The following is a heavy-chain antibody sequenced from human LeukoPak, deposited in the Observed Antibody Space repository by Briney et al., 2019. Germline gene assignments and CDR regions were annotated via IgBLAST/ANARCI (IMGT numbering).Heavy chain of an antibody. Sequence: PSETLSLTCTVSGGSISPYYWGWIRQPPGKGLEWIGYIYYSGTTNYNPSLKSRATISVDTSKNQFSLKVISVTAADTAVYYCARDLKIGYNSGWYSFDFWGQGILVTVSS. CDR2: IYYSGTT. V-gene: IGHV4-59*01. D-gene: IGHD6-19*01. CDR3: ARDLKIGYNSGWYSFDF. J-gene: IGHJ4*02. CDR1: GGSISPYY.